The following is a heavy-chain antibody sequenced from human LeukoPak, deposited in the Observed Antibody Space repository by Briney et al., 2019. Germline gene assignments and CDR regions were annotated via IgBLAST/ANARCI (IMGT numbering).Heavy chain of an antibody. CDR3: ARDGRSGYEDL. D-gene: IGHD5-12*01. V-gene: IGHV4-39*07. CDR2: IYHVGGT. CDR1: GVSIRSNSDY. J-gene: IGHJ5*02. Sequence: PSETLSLTCTVSGVSIRSNSDYWAWLRQSPGEGLEWIGSIYHVGGTYYNPSLKSRVTISIDTSKNQFSLKLTSVTAADTAVYYCARDGRSGYEDLWGPGTLVTVSS.